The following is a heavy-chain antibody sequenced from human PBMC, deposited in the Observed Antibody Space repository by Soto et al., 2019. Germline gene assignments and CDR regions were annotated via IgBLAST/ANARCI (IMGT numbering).Heavy chain of an antibody. CDR3: ARGGYYDFWSGDYNPTGYYYYYMDV. CDR1: GGSISSYY. Sequence: PSETLSLTCTVSGGSISSYYWSWIRQPPGKGLEWIGYIYYSGSTNYNPSLKSRVTISVDTSKNQFSLKLSSVTAADTAVYYCARGGYYDFWSGDYNPTGYYYYYMDVWGKGTQVTVSS. CDR2: IYYSGST. J-gene: IGHJ6*03. D-gene: IGHD3-3*01. V-gene: IGHV4-59*01.